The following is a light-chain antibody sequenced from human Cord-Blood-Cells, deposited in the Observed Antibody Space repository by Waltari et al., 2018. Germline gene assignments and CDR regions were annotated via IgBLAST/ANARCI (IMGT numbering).Light chain of an antibody. CDR1: SSNIGSNY. CDR3: AAWDDSLSGWV. Sequence: QSVLTQPPSASGTPGQRVTISCSGRSSNIGSNYVYWYQQLPGTAPKLLIYRNKHLPSGVPDRCAGSKSGTSASLAISGLRSEDEADYYCAAWDDSLSGWVFGGGTKLTVL. CDR2: RNK. J-gene: IGLJ3*02. V-gene: IGLV1-47*01.